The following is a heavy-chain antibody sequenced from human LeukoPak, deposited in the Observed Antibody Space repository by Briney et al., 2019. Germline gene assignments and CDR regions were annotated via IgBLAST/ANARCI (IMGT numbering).Heavy chain of an antibody. CDR3: ATNAYGSGSYYLDY. V-gene: IGHV4-30-4*08. CDR2: IYYSGST. CDR1: GGSISSGDYY. Sequence: SETLSLTCTVSGGSISSGDYYWSWIRQPPGKGLEWIGYIYYSGSTYSNPSLKSRVTISVDTSKNQFSLKLSSVTAADTAVYYCATNAYGSGSYYLDYWGQGTLVTVSS. D-gene: IGHD3-10*01. J-gene: IGHJ4*02.